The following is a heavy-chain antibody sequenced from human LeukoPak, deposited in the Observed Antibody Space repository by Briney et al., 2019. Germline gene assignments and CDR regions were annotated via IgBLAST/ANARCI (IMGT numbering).Heavy chain of an antibody. V-gene: IGHV3-7*01. CDR3: ARDGGYCSGGSCYWEC. CDR1: GFTFSDYW. Sequence: GGSLRLSCAASGFTFSDYWMSWVRQAPGKGLEWVASIKQDGSEDYYVDSVKGRFTIPRDNAKKSMYLQMNSLRADDTAVYYCARDGGYCSGGSCYWECWGQGTLVIVPT. D-gene: IGHD2-15*01. CDR2: IKQDGSED. J-gene: IGHJ4*02.